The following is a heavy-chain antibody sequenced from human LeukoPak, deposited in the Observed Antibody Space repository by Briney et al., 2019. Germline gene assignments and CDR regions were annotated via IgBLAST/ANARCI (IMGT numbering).Heavy chain of an antibody. V-gene: IGHV1-69*13. Sequence: ASVKVSCKASGGTFSSYAISWVRQAPGQGLEWTGGIIPIFGTANYAQKFQGRVTITADESTSTAYMELSSLRSEDTAVYYCATDHPPSSSSFKGDAFDIWGQGTMVTVSS. J-gene: IGHJ3*02. CDR2: IIPIFGTA. D-gene: IGHD6-13*01. CDR1: GGTFSSYA. CDR3: ATDHPPSSSSFKGDAFDI.